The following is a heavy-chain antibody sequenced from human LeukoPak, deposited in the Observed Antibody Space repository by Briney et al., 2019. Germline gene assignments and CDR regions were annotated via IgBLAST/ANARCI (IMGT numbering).Heavy chain of an antibody. CDR3: ARGLLKLGFDS. CDR2: TYYRSKWYN. J-gene: IGHJ4*02. Sequence: LSQTLSLTCAISGDSVSTNSGAWSWIRQSPSRGLEWLGRTYYRSKWYNDYAVSVRGRITINPDTSKNQFYLQLNSVTPEDTAVYYCARGLLKLGFDSWGQGTLVTVSS. D-gene: IGHD3-9*01. V-gene: IGHV6-1*01. CDR1: GDSVSTNSGA.